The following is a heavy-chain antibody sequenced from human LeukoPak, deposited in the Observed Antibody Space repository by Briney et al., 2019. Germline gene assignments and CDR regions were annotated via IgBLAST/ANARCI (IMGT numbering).Heavy chain of an antibody. CDR2: ISTHNGLA. V-gene: IGHV1-18*01. Sequence: ASVKVSCKASGYKFTSYGTAWVRQAPGHGPEYMGWISTHNGLANYSEKFRGRVTMTTDTSTSTAYMELKSLRSDDTAIYYCVRLSGQWLVHSYFDHWGQGTQVTVSS. CDR3: VRLSGQWLVHSYFDH. J-gene: IGHJ4*02. CDR1: GYKFTSYG. D-gene: IGHD6-19*01.